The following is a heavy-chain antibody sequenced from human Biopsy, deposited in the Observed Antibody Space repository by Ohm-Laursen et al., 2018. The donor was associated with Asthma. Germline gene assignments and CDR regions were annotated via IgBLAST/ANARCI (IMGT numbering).Heavy chain of an antibody. CDR3: LRDTLGYYFDI. V-gene: IGHV3-30*19. Sequence: SLRLSCAASGFVFSQCGMHWVCQAPGKGLEWVAVITFDGSTQHYGDSVKGRFTISRDNSKNMLFLQMNSLRAEDTAVYYCLRDTLGYYFDIWGQGTQVTVSS. J-gene: IGHJ4*02. CDR2: ITFDGSTQ. D-gene: IGHD6-13*01. CDR1: GFVFSQCG.